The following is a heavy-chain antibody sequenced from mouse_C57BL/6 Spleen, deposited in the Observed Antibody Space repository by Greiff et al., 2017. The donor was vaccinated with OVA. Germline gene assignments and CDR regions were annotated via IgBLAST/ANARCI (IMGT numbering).Heavy chain of an antibody. CDR1: GYAFSSSW. V-gene: IGHV1-82*01. D-gene: IGHD2-4*01. CDR2: IYPGDGDT. Sequence: VKLLESGPELVKPGASVKISCKASGYAFSSSWMNWVKQRPGKGLEWIGRIYPGDGDTNYNGKFKGKATLTADKSSSTAYMQLSSLTSEDSAVYFCARRDYDYDGDFDYWGQGTSLTVSS. CDR3: ARRDYDYDGDFDY. J-gene: IGHJ2*02.